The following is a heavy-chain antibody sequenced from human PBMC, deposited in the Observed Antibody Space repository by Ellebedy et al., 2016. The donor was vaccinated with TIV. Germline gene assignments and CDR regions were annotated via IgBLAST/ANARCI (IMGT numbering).Heavy chain of an antibody. J-gene: IGHJ4*02. V-gene: IGHV3-7*01. CDR1: GFTFSSYW. CDR3: ASGSSIAAPSGG. CDR2: IKQDGSEK. D-gene: IGHD6-6*01. Sequence: GESLKISCAASGFTFSSYWMSWVRQAPGKGLEWVANIKQDGSEKYYVDSVKGRFTISRDNAKNSLYLQMNSLRAEDTAVYYCASGSSIAAPSGGWGQGTLVTVSS.